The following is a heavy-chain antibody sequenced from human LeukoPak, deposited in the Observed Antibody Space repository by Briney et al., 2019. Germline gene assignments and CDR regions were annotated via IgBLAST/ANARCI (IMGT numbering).Heavy chain of an antibody. CDR1: GFTFSDYG. D-gene: IGHD4-17*01. V-gene: IGHV3-33*01. CDR3: TRRDGDNDRGSEF. J-gene: IGHJ4*02. CDR2: IWYDGSKK. Sequence: GGSLRLSCAASGFTFSDYGMHWVRQAPGKGLEWVAVIWYDGSKKYYLDSVKGRFTISRDNSKNTLYLQMNSLRAEDTAVYYCTRRDGDNDRGSEFWGQGTPVTVSS.